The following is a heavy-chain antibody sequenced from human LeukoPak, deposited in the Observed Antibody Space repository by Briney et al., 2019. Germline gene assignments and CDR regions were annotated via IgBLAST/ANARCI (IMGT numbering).Heavy chain of an antibody. CDR1: GFTFSDYY. CDR3: ARGYVNFASYFDY. V-gene: IGHV3-11*04. CDR2: ISTGGGAI. Sequence: KPGGSLRLSCAASGFTFSDYYMNWIRQAPGKGLEWVSYISTGGGAIYYADSVKGRFTISRDNAKNSLYLQMNSLRAEDTAVYFCARGYVNFASYFDYWGQGILVTVSS. D-gene: IGHD3-16*01. J-gene: IGHJ4*02.